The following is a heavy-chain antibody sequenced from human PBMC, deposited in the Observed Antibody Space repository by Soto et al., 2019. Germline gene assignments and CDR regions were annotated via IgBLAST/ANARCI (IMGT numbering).Heavy chain of an antibody. Sequence: QEQLVESGGGVVQPGRSLRLSCAASGLTFSRYGMHWVRQAPGKGLEWAAHISYDGSNKHYAESVKGRFTISRDSSKNTLYLQMNSLRAEDTAVYYCVKDTYSYDSSGYYIFDYWGQGTLVAVFS. D-gene: IGHD3-22*01. V-gene: IGHV3-30*18. J-gene: IGHJ4*02. CDR2: ISYDGSNK. CDR3: VKDTYSYDSSGYYIFDY. CDR1: GLTFSRYG.